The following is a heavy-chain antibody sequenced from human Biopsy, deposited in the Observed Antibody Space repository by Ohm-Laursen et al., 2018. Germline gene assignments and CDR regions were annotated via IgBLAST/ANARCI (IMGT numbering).Heavy chain of an antibody. CDR1: GESFNGYY. V-gene: IGHV4-34*01. CDR2: INHSGRT. Sequence: SDTLSLTCVVYGESFNGYYWSWIRQTPGKGLEWIGEINHSGRTNYNPSLKSRATISVGTSKNQFSLKVRSVTAADTAVYYCVRGVDYYDPYHYYALDVWGQGTTVTVSS. CDR3: VRGVDYYDPYHYYALDV. D-gene: IGHD3-22*01. J-gene: IGHJ6*02.